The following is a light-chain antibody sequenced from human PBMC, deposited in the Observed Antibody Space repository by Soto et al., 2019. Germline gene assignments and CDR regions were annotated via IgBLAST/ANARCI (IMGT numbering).Light chain of an antibody. CDR1: QSVSSN. CDR3: QQYNNWPRT. Sequence: EMVMTQSPATLSVSPGERATLFCRASQSVSSNLAWYQQKPGQAPRLLIYGASTRATGIPARFSGSGSGTEFTLTISSLQSEDFAVYHCQQYNNWPRTFGQGTKVEIK. V-gene: IGKV3-15*01. CDR2: GAS. J-gene: IGKJ1*01.